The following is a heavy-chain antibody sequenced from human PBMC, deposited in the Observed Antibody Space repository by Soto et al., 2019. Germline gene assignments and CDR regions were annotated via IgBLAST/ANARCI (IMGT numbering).Heavy chain of an antibody. V-gene: IGHV1-46*01. J-gene: IGHJ6*02. Sequence: GASVKVSCKASGYTFTSYFMHWVRQAPGQGLEWMGIINPSGGSTSYAQKFQGRVTMTRDTSTSTVYMELSSLRSEDTAVYYCARDSAVVIAGHPYQSGMDVWGQGTTVTVSS. CDR2: INPSGGST. CDR3: ARDSAVVIAGHPYQSGMDV. D-gene: IGHD2-15*01. CDR1: GYTFTSYF.